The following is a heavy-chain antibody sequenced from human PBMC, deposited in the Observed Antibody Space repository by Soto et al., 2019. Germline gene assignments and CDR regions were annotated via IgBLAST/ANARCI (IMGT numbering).Heavy chain of an antibody. J-gene: IGHJ5*02. V-gene: IGHV3-53*01. CDR1: GFSVSSSH. CDR3: AKGPWQPPHCFDP. Sequence: GGSLRLSCAASGFSVSSSHMNWVRQAPGKGPEWVSVIYSGGSTYYAVSVKGRFTISRDNSKNTVYLQMNSLRAEDTAVYYCAKGPWQPPHCFDPWGLGTLVTVSS. D-gene: IGHD6-13*01. CDR2: IYSGGST.